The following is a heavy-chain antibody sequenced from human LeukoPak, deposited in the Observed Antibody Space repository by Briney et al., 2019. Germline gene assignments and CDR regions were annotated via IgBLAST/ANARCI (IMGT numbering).Heavy chain of an antibody. CDR2: IYYSGST. CDR1: GGSISSGGYY. Sequence: SETLSLTCTVSGGSISSGGYYWSWIRQHPGKGLEWIGYIYYSGSTYYNPSLKSRVTISVDTSKNQFSLKLSSVTAADTAVYYCATHSRYCSSTSCYTHAFDIWGQGTMVTVSS. J-gene: IGHJ3*02. D-gene: IGHD2-2*01. CDR3: ATHSRYCSSTSCYTHAFDI. V-gene: IGHV4-31*03.